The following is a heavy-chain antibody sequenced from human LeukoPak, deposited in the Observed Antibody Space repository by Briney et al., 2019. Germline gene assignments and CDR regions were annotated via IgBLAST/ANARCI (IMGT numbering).Heavy chain of an antibody. J-gene: IGHJ4*02. CDR2: ISSSSSII. V-gene: IGHV3-48*04. CDR3: AREAMVRGVTPYYFDY. D-gene: IGHD3-10*01. Sequence: GGSLRLSCAASGFTFSRYNMNWVRQAPGKGLEWISYISSSSSIIYFADSLKGRFTISRDNAKNSLCLQMNSLRAEDTAVYYCAREAMVRGVTPYYFDYWGQGTLVTVSS. CDR1: GFTFSRYN.